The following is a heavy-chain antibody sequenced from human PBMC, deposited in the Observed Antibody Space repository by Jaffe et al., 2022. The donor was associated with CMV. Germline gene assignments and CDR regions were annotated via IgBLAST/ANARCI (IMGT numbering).Heavy chain of an antibody. CDR3: ARVPLTRYNWNNPHSYYYYGMDV. CDR1: GFTFSDYY. D-gene: IGHD1-20*01. V-gene: IGHV3-11*01. CDR2: ISSSGSTI. J-gene: IGHJ6*02. Sequence: QVQLVESGGGLVKPGGSLRLSCAASGFTFSDYYMSWIRQAPGKGLEWVSYISSSGSTIYYADSVKGRFTISRDNAKNSLYLQMNSLRAEDTAVYYCARVPLTRYNWNNPHSYYYYGMDVWGQGTTVTVSS.